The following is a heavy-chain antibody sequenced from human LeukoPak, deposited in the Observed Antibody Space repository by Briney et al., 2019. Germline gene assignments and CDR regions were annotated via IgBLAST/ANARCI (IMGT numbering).Heavy chain of an antibody. CDR2: VYDSGGS. CDR3: AGDSTGIIFDH. Sequence: PSETLSLTCSVSSSPSGFHWAWIRRSPGKGREGIGSVYDSGGSYYNPSLRRRVIISLDLSKSQFFLRLTSVTAADTAKYFCAGDSTGIIFDHWGQGILVIVSS. V-gene: IGHV4-38-2*02. D-gene: IGHD2-8*02. J-gene: IGHJ4*02. CDR1: SSPSGFH.